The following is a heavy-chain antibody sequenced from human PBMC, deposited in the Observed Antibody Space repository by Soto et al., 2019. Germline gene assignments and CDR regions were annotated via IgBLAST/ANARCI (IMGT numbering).Heavy chain of an antibody. J-gene: IGHJ3*02. Sequence: QVQLQESGPGLEKPSQTLSLTCTVSGGSISSGGYYWSWIRQHPGKGLEWIGYIYYSGSTYYNPSLKSRVTISVDTSKNQFSLKLSSVTAADTAVYYCARDHHPPYYYDSSGYYWLAFDIWGQGTMVTVSS. D-gene: IGHD3-22*01. V-gene: IGHV4-31*03. CDR1: GGSISSGGYY. CDR3: ARDHHPPYYYDSSGYYWLAFDI. CDR2: IYYSGST.